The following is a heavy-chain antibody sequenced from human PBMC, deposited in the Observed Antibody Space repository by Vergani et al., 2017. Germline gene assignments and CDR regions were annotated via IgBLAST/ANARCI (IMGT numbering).Heavy chain of an antibody. CDR3: ARHGGSGNCYHLFDS. D-gene: IGHD3-10*01. CDR2: IYTSEST. CDR1: GGSISPYY. V-gene: IGHV4-4*07. Sequence: QVQLPESGPGLVKPSETLSLTCIVSGGSISPYYWSWIRQPAVKGLEWIGRIYTSESTNYNPSLKSRVTMSVDTSKNQFSLKLSSVTAADTAVYYCARHGGSGNCYHLFDSWGQGTLVTVSS. J-gene: IGHJ4*02.